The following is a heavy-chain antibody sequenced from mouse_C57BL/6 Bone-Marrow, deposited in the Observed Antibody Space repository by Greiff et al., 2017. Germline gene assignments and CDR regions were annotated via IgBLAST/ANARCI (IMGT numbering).Heavy chain of an antibody. CDR2: ILPNSGST. D-gene: IGHD1-1*01. Sequence: QVQLQQPGAELVKPGASVKLSCKASGYTFTSYWMHWVKQRPGQGLEWIGMILPNSGSTNYNEKFKSKATLPVDKSSSTAYMQLSSLTSEDSAVYYCARGVITTVFYWYFDVWGTGTTVTVSS. CDR1: GYTFTSYW. CDR3: ARGVITTVFYWYFDV. J-gene: IGHJ1*03. V-gene: IGHV1-64*01.